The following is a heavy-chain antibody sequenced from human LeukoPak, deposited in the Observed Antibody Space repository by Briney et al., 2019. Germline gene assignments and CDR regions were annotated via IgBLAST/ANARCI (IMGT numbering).Heavy chain of an antibody. CDR1: GESFSSDY. D-gene: IGHD3-22*01. CDR3: AREGYYYDSSGYYYGRAFDI. Sequence: SETLSLTCAVYGESFSSDYWSWIRQPPGKGLEWIGYIYYSGSTNYNPSLKSRVTISVDTSKNQFSLKLSSVTAADTAVYYCAREGYYYDSSGYYYGRAFDIWGQGTMVTVSS. J-gene: IGHJ3*02. V-gene: IGHV4-59*01. CDR2: IYYSGST.